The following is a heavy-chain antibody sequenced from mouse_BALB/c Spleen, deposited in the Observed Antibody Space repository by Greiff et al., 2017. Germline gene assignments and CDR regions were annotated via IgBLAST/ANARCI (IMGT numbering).Heavy chain of an antibody. CDR2: INPSSGYT. J-gene: IGHJ4*01. CDR1: GYTFTSYT. CDR3: ASRKPLHYYAMDY. Sequence: QVQLKESGAELARPGASVKMSCKASGYTFTSYTMHWVKQRPGQGLEWIGYINPSSGYTNYNQKFKDKATLTADKSSSTAYMQLSSLTSEDSAVYYCASRKPLHYYAMDYWGQGTSVTVSS. V-gene: IGHV1-4*01.